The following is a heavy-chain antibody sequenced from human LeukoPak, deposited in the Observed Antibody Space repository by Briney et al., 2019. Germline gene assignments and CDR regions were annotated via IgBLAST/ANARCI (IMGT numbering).Heavy chain of an antibody. V-gene: IGHV1-2*02. D-gene: IGHD1-26*01. CDR2: INPTSGGT. CDR1: GYTFTGYY. J-gene: IGHJ5*02. Sequence: ASVKVSCKASGYTFTGYYMHWVRQAPGQGLEWMGRINPTSGGTSYAQKLQGRVTMTRDMSTSTVYMELSSLRSDDTAVYYCARDEGESGSYLGAIVDPWGQGTLVTVSS. CDR3: ARDEGESGSYLGAIVDP.